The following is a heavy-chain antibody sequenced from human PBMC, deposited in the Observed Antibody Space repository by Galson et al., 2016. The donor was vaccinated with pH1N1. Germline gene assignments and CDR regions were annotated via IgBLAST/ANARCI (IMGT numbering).Heavy chain of an antibody. CDR3: ARSLHGDYVGWFDP. J-gene: IGHJ5*02. V-gene: IGHV4-38-2*01. Sequence: SETLSLTCDVSAYLISSCCYWGWIRQPPGKGLEWIGSIYYSGSTYYNPSLKSRVTISLDTSKNQFSLKLSSVTAADTAVYYCARSLHGDYVGWFDPWGQGTLVTVSS. D-gene: IGHD4-17*01. CDR2: IYYSGST. CDR1: AYLISSCCY.